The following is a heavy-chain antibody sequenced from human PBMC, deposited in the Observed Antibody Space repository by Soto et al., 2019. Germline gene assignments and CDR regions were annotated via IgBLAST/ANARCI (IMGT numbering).Heavy chain of an antibody. D-gene: IGHD3-10*01. CDR3: ARGSSARTGSPPDY. CDR1: GFTFSNYA. CDR2: LNGSGGST. Sequence: EVRLLESGGGLVQPGGSLRLSCAASGFTFSNYAMTWVRQAPGKGLEWVSGLNGSGGSTSSADSVKGRFAISRDNSKNTLYLHMNSLSDGDTAVYSCARGSSARTGSPPDYWGQGTLVTVSS. V-gene: IGHV3-23*01. J-gene: IGHJ4*02.